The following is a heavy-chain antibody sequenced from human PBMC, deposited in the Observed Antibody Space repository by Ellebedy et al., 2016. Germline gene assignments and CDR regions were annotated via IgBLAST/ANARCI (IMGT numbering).Heavy chain of an antibody. CDR3: AKATLQWLVRGRGADY. CDR2: ISPDGGSV. D-gene: IGHD6-19*01. CDR1: GFSFSTYW. Sequence: GGSLRLSCAASGFSFSTYWMHWVREAPGKGLMWISRISPDGGSVRDADSVKGRFTISRDNSTNPLYLQMNSLRAGDSSVYYCAKATLQWLVRGRGADYWGQGTLVTVSS. J-gene: IGHJ4*02. V-gene: IGHV3-74*01.